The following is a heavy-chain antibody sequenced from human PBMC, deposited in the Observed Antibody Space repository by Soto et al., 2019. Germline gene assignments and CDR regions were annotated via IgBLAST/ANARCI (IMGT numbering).Heavy chain of an antibody. V-gene: IGHV1-18*01. D-gene: IGHD2-2*01. CDR2: ISTYNGNT. J-gene: IGHJ6*02. CDR3: GRDLYQSVFYYGMDV. Sequence: QVQLMQSGAEVKKPGASVKVSCKASVYTFTSYGISWVRQAPGQGLEWMRWISTYNGNTNYAQKLQGRVTMTTDTSTSTAYMELRSLRSHDTTVYYCGRDLYQSVFYYGMDVWGQGTTVTVSS. CDR1: VYTFTSYG.